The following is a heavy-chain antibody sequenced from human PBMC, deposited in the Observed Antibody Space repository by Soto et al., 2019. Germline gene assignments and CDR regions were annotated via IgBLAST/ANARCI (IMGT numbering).Heavy chain of an antibody. Sequence: GGSLRLSCAASGFTFSSYGMHWVRQAPGKGLEWVAVISSDGSQKYYPDSVKGRFSISRDNSKNTLYLQMNSLRAEDTAVFYCARPGSSGPYYYYYMDVWGKGTSVTVSS. CDR2: ISSDGSQK. D-gene: IGHD6-19*01. J-gene: IGHJ6*03. CDR3: ARPGSSGPYYYYYMDV. CDR1: GFTFSSYG. V-gene: IGHV3-30*03.